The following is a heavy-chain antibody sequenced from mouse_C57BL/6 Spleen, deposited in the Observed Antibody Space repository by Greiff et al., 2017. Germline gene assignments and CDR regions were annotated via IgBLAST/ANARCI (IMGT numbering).Heavy chain of an antibody. J-gene: IGHJ2*01. V-gene: IGHV14-4*01. CDR3: TTLVTGAFDY. CDR1: GFNIKDDY. Sequence: VQLQQSGAELVRPGASVKLSCTASGFNIKDDYMHWVKQRPEQGLEWIGWIDPENGDTEYASKFQGKATITADTSSNTAYLQLSSLTSEDTAVYYCTTLVTGAFDYWGQGTTLTVSS. CDR2: IDPENGDT. D-gene: IGHD2-2*01.